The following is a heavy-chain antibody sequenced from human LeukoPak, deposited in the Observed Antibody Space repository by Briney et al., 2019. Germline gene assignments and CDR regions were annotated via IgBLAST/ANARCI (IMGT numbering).Heavy chain of an antibody. CDR2: INPNSGGT. J-gene: IGHJ3*02. D-gene: IGHD4-23*01. V-gene: IGHV1-2*02. Sequence: SSVKVSCKGSGYTFSAYYIHWVRQAPGQGREWMGWINPNSGGTNYALKFRGGATMTRDTSISTANMELTSLRSDDTAVYSCARPQDHGGNVENFEIWGQGTLVTVSS. CDR1: GYTFSAYY. CDR3: ARPQDHGGNVENFEI.